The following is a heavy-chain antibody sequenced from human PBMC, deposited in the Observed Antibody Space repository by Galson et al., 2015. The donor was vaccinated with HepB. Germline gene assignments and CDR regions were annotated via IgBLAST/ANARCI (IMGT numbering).Heavy chain of an antibody. CDR2: IKQDGSEK. Sequence: SLRLSCAASGFTFSSYWMSWVRQAPGKGLEWVANIKQDGSEKYYVDSVKGRFTISRDNAKNSLYLQMNSLRAEDTAVYYCARASWELLYSYGMDVWGQGPRSPSP. D-gene: IGHD1-26*01. J-gene: IGHJ6*02. CDR1: GFTFSSYW. V-gene: IGHV3-7*03. CDR3: ARASWELLYSYGMDV.